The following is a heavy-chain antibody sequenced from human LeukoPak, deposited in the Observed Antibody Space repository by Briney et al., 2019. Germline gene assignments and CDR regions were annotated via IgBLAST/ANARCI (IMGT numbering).Heavy chain of an antibody. CDR2: INHSGST. D-gene: IGHD3-9*01. J-gene: IGHJ4*02. CDR3: ARVLALTGYYTDY. Sequence: PSETLSLTCTVSGGSISSYYWSWIRQPPGKGLEWIGEINHSGSTNYNPSLKSRVTISVDTSKNQFSLKLSSVTAADTAVYYCARVLALTGYYTDYWGQGTLVTVSS. CDR1: GGSISSYY. V-gene: IGHV4-34*01.